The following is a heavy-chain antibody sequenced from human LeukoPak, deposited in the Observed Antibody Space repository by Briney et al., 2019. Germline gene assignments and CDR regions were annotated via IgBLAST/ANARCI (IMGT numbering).Heavy chain of an antibody. Sequence: SETLSLTCTVSGGSISSSSYYWGWIRQPPGKGLEWIGSIYYSGSTYYNPSLKSRVTISVDTSKNQFSLKLSSVTAADTAVYYCAGDPTSSWETAFDIWGQGTMVTVSS. V-gene: IGHV4-39*07. CDR1: GGSISSSSYY. CDR3: AGDPTSSWETAFDI. CDR2: IYYSGST. J-gene: IGHJ3*02. D-gene: IGHD1-26*01.